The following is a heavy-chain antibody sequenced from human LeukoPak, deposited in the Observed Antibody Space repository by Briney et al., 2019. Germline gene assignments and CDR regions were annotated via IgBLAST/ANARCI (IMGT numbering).Heavy chain of an antibody. CDR2: MNPNSGNT. J-gene: IGHJ6*03. Sequence: GASVKVSCKASGYTFTSYDINWVRQATGQGLEWMGWMNPNSGNTGYAQKFQGRVAMTRNTSISTAYMELSSLRSEDTAVYYCARGVVVPAAISWWDRARYMDVWGKGTTVTVSS. D-gene: IGHD2-2*01. CDR1: GYTFTSYD. CDR3: ARGVVVPAAISWWDRARYMDV. V-gene: IGHV1-8*01.